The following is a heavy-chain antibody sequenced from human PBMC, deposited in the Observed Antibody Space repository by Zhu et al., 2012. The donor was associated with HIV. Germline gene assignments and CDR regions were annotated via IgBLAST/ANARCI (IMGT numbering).Heavy chain of an antibody. D-gene: IGHD3-16*01. Sequence: QVQLQESGPGLVKPSQALSLTCTVSGGSISSGDYYWSWIRQSPGRGLEWIGYIYYSGNTYYGPSLKSRVTISVDTSKNQFSLKLSSVTAADTAVYYCARGGGSTPYWYFDLWGRGTWSLSLQ. V-gene: IGHV4-30-4*08. CDR1: GGSISSGDYY. J-gene: IGHJ2*01. CDR3: ARGGGSTPYWYFDL. CDR2: IYYSGNT.